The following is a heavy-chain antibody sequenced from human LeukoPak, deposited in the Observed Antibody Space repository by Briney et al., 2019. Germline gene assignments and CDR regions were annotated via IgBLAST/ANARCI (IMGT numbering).Heavy chain of an antibody. CDR2: ITYNSGNI. D-gene: IGHD3-22*01. CDR3: ARDYYDSSGYSPPDAFDI. J-gene: IGHJ3*02. V-gene: IGHV3-9*01. Sequence: GGSLRLSCAASGFSFDDYAMHWVRQAPGKGLEWVSGITYNSGNIGYAGSVKGRFTISRDNAKNSLYLQMNSLRAEDTAVYYCARDYYDSSGYSPPDAFDIWGQGTMVTVSS. CDR1: GFSFDDYA.